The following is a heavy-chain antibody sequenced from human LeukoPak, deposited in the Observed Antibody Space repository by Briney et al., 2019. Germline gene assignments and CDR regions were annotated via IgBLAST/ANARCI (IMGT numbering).Heavy chain of an antibody. D-gene: IGHD2-2*01. Sequence: GGSLRLSCAASGFTFIASTWNWVRQAPGKGLEWFPPFSRSGPYIYYADSVKGRFTISRDNAKNSLYLQMNSLRAEDTAVYYCARVSAAMTHWHFDLWGRGTLVTVSS. V-gene: IGHV3-21*01. J-gene: IGHJ2*01. CDR2: FSRSGPYI. CDR3: ARVSAAMTHWHFDL. CDR1: GFTFIAST.